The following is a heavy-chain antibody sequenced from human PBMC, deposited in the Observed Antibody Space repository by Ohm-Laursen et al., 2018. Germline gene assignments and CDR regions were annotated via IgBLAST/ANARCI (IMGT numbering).Heavy chain of an antibody. CDR2: IYSDDST. V-gene: IGHV3-66*01. D-gene: IGHD1-26*01. Sequence: SLRLSCTASGFTVSSNYMSWVRQAPGKGLEWVSVIYSDDSTYYADSVKGRFTISRDNSKNTLYLQMNSLRAEDTAVYYCAKESSGSYYGMDVWGQGTTVTVSS. CDR3: AKESSGSYYGMDV. CDR1: GFTVSSNY. J-gene: IGHJ6*02.